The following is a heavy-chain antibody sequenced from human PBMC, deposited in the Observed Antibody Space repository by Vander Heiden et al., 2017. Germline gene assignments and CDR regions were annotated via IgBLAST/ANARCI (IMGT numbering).Heavy chain of an antibody. CDR3: ATRRGDFYYSWGYYHCIDY. CDR1: GLTVTSDT. CDR2: ISTSGTYI. D-gene: IGHD3-22*01. V-gene: IGHV3-21*04. Sequence: EVQPVESGEGLVKPGGSLRLSWAASGLTVTSDTLNWVRQAPGKGLEWVSSISTSGTYIYSAEYVKGRCTISRDNAKTSLYLQMTSLRAAERDVYYCATRRGDFYYSWGYYHCIDYWGQGTLVTVSS. J-gene: IGHJ4*02.